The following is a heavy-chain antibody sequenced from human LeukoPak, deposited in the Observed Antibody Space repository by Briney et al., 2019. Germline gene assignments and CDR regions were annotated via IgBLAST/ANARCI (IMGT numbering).Heavy chain of an antibody. CDR1: GYSFTSYW. CDR3: ARRKGDTRYGGTYYFDY. J-gene: IGHJ4*02. V-gene: IGHV5-51*01. CDR2: IYPGDSDT. Sequence: GESLKISCKGSGYSFTSYWIGWVRQMPGKGLEWMGIIYPGDSDTRYSPSFQGQVTISADKSISTAYLQWSSLKDSDTAIYYCARRKGDTRYGGTYYFDYWGQGTLVTVSS. D-gene: IGHD4-23*01.